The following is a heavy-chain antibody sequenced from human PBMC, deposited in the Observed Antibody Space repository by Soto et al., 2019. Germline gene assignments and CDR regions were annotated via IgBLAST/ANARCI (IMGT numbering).Heavy chain of an antibody. Sequence: GGPLRLSCAASLFTFSSYCMHWVREAPGKGLVWVSRINSDGISTSYADSVKGRFTISRDNAKNTLYLQMNSLRAEDTAVYYCARDSLGYCSSTSCAEKVWFDPWGQGTLVTVSS. D-gene: IGHD2-2*01. CDR3: ARDSLGYCSSTSCAEKVWFDP. CDR2: INSDGIST. CDR1: LFTFSSYC. V-gene: IGHV3-74*01. J-gene: IGHJ5*02.